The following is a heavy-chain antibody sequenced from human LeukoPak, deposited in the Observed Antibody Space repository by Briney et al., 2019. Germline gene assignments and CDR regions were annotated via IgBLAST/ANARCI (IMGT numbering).Heavy chain of an antibody. Sequence: SETLSLTCTVSGGSISSYYWSWIRQPPGKGLEWIGYIYYSGSTNCNPSLKSRVTISVDTSKNQFSLKLSSVTAADTAVYYCARYYYDSSGPQDWGQGTLVTVSS. V-gene: IGHV4-59*01. CDR3: ARYYYDSSGPQD. D-gene: IGHD3-22*01. J-gene: IGHJ4*02. CDR1: GGSISSYY. CDR2: IYYSGST.